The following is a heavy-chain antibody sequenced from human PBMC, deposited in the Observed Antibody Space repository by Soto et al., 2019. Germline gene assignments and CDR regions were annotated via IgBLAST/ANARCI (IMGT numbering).Heavy chain of an antibody. J-gene: IGHJ6*02. Sequence: ASVKVSCKASGYTFTSYGISWVRQAPGQGLEWMGWISAYNGNTNYAQKPQGRVTMTTDTSTSTAYMELRSLRSDDTAVYYCAREGTVEWELLYYYGMDVWGQGTTVTVSS. D-gene: IGHD1-26*01. CDR3: AREGTVEWELLYYYGMDV. CDR2: ISAYNGNT. V-gene: IGHV1-18*04. CDR1: GYTFTSYG.